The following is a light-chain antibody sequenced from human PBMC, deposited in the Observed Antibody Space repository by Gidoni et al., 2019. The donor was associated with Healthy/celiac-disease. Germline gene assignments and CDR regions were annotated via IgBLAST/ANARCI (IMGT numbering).Light chain of an antibody. Sequence: DIQMTQFPSTLSASVGDRVTITCRASQSISSWLAWYQQKPGKAPKLLIYKASSLESGVPSRFSGSGSGTEFTLTISSLQPDDFATYYCQQYNSYPYTFGQXTKLEIK. CDR3: QQYNSYPYT. J-gene: IGKJ2*01. CDR2: KAS. V-gene: IGKV1-5*03. CDR1: QSISSW.